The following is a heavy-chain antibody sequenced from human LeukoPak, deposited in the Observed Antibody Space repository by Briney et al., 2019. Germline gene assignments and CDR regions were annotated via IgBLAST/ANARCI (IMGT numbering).Heavy chain of an antibody. Sequence: GGSLRLSCTASGFTFSNAWMIWVRQAPGKGLEWVAAISAEGDIQIYLDSVMGRFTISRDNSKSTLYLQMNSLRIEDTGFYYCTRDMIRGVPDYIDYWGQGTLVTVSS. CDR3: TRDMIRGVPDYIDY. CDR2: ISAEGDIQ. D-gene: IGHD3-10*01. CDR1: GFTFSNAW. V-gene: IGHV3-30-3*01. J-gene: IGHJ4*02.